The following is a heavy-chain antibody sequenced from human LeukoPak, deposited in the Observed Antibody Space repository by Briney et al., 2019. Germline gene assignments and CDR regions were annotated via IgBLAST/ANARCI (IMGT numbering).Heavy chain of an antibody. CDR3: AGNSYHLRWYYYYYMDV. CDR2: IKQDGSEK. V-gene: IGHV3-7*01. Sequence: GGSLRLSCAASRFTFSSYAMSWVRQAPGKGLEWVANIKQDGSEKYYVDSVKGRFTISRDNAKNSLYLQMNSLRAEDTAVYYCAGNSYHLRWYYYYYMDVWGKGTTVTVSS. D-gene: IGHD2-2*01. CDR1: RFTFSSYA. J-gene: IGHJ6*03.